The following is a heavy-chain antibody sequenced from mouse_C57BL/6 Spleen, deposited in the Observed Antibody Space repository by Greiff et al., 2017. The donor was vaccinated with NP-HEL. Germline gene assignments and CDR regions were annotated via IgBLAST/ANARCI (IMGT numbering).Heavy chain of an antibody. D-gene: IGHD2-4*01. CDR2: IHPNSGST. CDR1: GYTFTSYW. CDR3: ASYYDYDRGAFAY. V-gene: IGHV1-64*01. J-gene: IGHJ3*01. Sequence: VQLQESGAELVKPGASVKLSCKASGYTFTSYWMHWVKQRPGQGLEWIGMIHPNSGSTNYNEKFKSKATLTVDKSSSTAYMQLSSLTSEDSAVYYCASYYDYDRGAFAYWGQGTLVTVSA.